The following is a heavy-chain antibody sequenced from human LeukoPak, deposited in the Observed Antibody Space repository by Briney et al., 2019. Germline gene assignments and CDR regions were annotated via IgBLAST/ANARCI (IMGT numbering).Heavy chain of an antibody. CDR1: GFTFSSYA. Sequence: RGSLRLSCAASGFTFSSYAMSWVRQAPGKGLEWVSAISGSGGSTYYADSVKGRFTISRDNSKNTLYLQMNSLRAEDTAVYYCAKDGRTVGATRMDYWGQGTLVTVSS. CDR2: ISGSGGST. D-gene: IGHD1-26*01. V-gene: IGHV3-23*01. CDR3: AKDGRTVGATRMDY. J-gene: IGHJ4*02.